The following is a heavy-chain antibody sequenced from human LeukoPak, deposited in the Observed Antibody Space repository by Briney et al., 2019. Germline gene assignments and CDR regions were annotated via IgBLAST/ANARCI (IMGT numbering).Heavy chain of an antibody. Sequence: SVKVSCKASGGTFSSYAISWVRQAPGQGLEWMGRIIPIFGIANYAQKFQGRVTLTADKSTSTAYMELSSLRSEDTAVYYCARAFVLRYFDWLSYGMDVWGQGTTVTVSS. CDR1: GGTFSSYA. D-gene: IGHD3-9*01. V-gene: IGHV1-69*04. CDR2: IIPIFGIA. J-gene: IGHJ6*02. CDR3: ARAFVLRYFDWLSYGMDV.